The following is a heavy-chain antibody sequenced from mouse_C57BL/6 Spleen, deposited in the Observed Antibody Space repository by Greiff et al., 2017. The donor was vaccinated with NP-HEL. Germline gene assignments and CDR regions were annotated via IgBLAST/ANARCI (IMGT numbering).Heavy chain of an antibody. D-gene: IGHD2-2*01. CDR3: ARRGVTTGYWYFDV. J-gene: IGHJ1*03. Sequence: VQLQQSGPVLVKPGASVKMSCKASGYTFTDYYMNWVKQSHGKSLEWIGVINPYNGGTSYNQKFKGKATLTVDKSSSTAYMELNSLTSEDSAVYYCARRGVTTGYWYFDVWGTGTTVTVSS. CDR2: INPYNGGT. CDR1: GYTFTDYY. V-gene: IGHV1-19*01.